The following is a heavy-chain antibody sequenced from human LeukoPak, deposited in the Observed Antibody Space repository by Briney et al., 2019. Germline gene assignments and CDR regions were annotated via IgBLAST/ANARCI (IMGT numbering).Heavy chain of an antibody. V-gene: IGHV4-34*01. CDR3: ARGRLGNNHYYHSNRRNPTGGYYYGMDV. D-gene: IGHD3-22*01. J-gene: IGHJ6*02. Sequence: SETLSLTCAVYGGSFSGSYWSWIRQPPGKGLERIGEINHSGSTNYNPSLKSRVTISVDTSKNQFSLKLSSVTAADTAVYYCARGRLGNNHYYHSNRRNPTGGYYYGMDVWGQGTTVTVSS. CDR2: INHSGST. CDR1: GGSFSGSY.